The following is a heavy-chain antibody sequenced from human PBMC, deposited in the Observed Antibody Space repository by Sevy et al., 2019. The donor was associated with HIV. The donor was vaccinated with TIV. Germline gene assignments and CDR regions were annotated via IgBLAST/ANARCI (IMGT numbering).Heavy chain of an antibody. V-gene: IGHV3-23*01. CDR1: GFTFSSYA. J-gene: IGHJ4*02. CDR2: ISGSGIST. D-gene: IGHD5-12*01. Sequence: GGSLRLSCAASGFTFSSYAMSWVRQAPGKGLEWVSAISGSGISTYYADSVKGRFTISRDNSKNTLYLQMNNLRAEETAVFYCAKGIGYSGYENDYWGQGTLVTVSS. CDR3: AKGIGYSGYENDY.